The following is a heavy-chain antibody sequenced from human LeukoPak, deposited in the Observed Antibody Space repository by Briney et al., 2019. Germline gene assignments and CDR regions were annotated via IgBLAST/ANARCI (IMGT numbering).Heavy chain of an antibody. V-gene: IGHV3-7*03. CDR1: GFRFSSYW. Sequence: GGSLRLSCAASGFRFSSYWMAWVRQAPGKGLEWVASIKQDGSLEHYVDSVKGRLTISRDNAKDSLYLQMSSLRVEDTAVYYCARGQKYRNGYTVTELGSGYFDYWGQGTLVTVSS. CDR3: ARGQKYRNGYTVTELGSGYFDY. J-gene: IGHJ4*02. CDR2: IKQDGSLE. D-gene: IGHD5-18*01.